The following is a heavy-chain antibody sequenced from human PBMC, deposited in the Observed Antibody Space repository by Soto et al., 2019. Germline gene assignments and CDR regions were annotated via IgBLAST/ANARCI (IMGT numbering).Heavy chain of an antibody. CDR2: IYPGDSDT. CDR3: ASGGPGLLWFGEFEYGMDV. CDR1: GYSFTSYW. J-gene: IGHJ6*02. V-gene: IGHV5-51*01. Sequence: ESLKISCKGSGYSFTSYWIGWVRQMPGKGLEWMGIIYPGDSDTNYSPSFQGHVTISADKSISTAYLQWSSLKASDTAMYYCASGGPGLLWFGEFEYGMDVWGQGTTVTVSS. D-gene: IGHD3-10*01.